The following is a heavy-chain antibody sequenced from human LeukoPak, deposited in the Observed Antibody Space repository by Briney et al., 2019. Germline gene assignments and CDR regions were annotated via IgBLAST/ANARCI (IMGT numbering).Heavy chain of an antibody. CDR1: GYTFTCYD. V-gene: IGHV1-46*01. CDR3: ARDQQGFDY. Sequence: ASVKVSCKTSGYTFTCYDINWVRQATGQGLEWMGIINPSGGSTSYAQKFQGRVTMTRDTSTSTVYMELSSLRSEDTAVYYCARDQQGFDYWGQGTLVTVSS. D-gene: IGHD6-13*01. J-gene: IGHJ4*02. CDR2: INPSGGST.